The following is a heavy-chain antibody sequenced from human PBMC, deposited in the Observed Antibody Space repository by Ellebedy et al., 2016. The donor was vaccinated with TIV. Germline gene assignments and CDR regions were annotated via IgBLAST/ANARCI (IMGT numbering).Heavy chain of an antibody. V-gene: IGHV1-18*01. CDR1: GYTFSSYG. J-gene: IGHJ4*02. CDR2: ISAYNGNT. CDR3: ARTKGEGGSYPGSVY. D-gene: IGHD1-26*01. Sequence: ASVKVSCXASGYTFSSYGISWVRQAPGQGLEWMGWISAYNGNTNYAQNLQGRVTMTTDTSTSTAYMELRSLRSDDTAVYYCARTKGEGGSYPGSVYWGQGTLVTVPS.